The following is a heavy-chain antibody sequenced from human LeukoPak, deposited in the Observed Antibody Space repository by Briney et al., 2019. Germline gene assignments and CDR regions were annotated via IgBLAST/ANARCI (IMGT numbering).Heavy chain of an antibody. J-gene: IGHJ6*02. CDR1: GFTFDDYA. D-gene: IGHD2-2*01. CDR2: ISWNSGSI. CDR3: ARYCSSTSCAPAYYYYGMDV. Sequence: GRSLRLSCAASGFTFDDYAMHWVRQAPGKGLGWVSGISWNSGSIGYADSVKGRFTISRDNAKNSLYLQMNSLRAEDTALYYCARYCSSTSCAPAYYYYGMDVWGQGTTVTVSS. V-gene: IGHV3-9*01.